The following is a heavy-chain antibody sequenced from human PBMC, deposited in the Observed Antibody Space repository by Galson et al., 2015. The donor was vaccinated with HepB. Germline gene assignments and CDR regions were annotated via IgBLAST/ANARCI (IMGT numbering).Heavy chain of an antibody. Sequence: SLRLSCAASGFTFDEYAMHWVRQAPGKGLEWVSGISWNSGSIGYADPVKGRFTISRDNAKNSLYLQMNSLRAEDTALYYCAKAPRPGGLYYYDYMDVWGRGTAVTVSS. D-gene: IGHD3-16*01. CDR1: GFTFDEYA. J-gene: IGHJ6*03. CDR2: ISWNSGSI. V-gene: IGHV3-9*01. CDR3: AKAPRPGGLYYYDYMDV.